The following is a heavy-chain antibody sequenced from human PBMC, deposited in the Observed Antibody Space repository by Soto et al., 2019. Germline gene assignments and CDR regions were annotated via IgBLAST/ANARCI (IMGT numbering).Heavy chain of an antibody. CDR3: ARGRIRITIFGVVTRGMDV. D-gene: IGHD3-3*01. V-gene: IGHV1-8*01. Sequence: ASVKVSCKASGYTFTSCDINWVRQATGQGLEWMGWMNPNSGNTGYAQKFQGRVTMTRNTSISTAYMELSSLRSEDTAVYYCARGRIRITIFGVVTRGMDVWGQGTTVTVSS. CDR1: GYTFTSCD. J-gene: IGHJ6*02. CDR2: MNPNSGNT.